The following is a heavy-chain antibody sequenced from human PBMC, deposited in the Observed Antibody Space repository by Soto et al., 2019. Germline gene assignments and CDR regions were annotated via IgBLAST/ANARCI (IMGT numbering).Heavy chain of an antibody. J-gene: IGHJ5*02. V-gene: IGHV4-30-4*01. CDR3: ASVTRYCSGGGCTPNWFDP. CDR1: GGSISSGDSY. Sequence: QVQLQESGPGLVKPSQTLSLTCTVSGGSISSGDSYWSWIRQPPGKGLEWIGYIYYTGSTYYSPSLKRRLTISINTSKNQYSLKLNAVTAADTAVYYCASVTRYCSGGGCTPNWFDPWGQGTLVTVS. D-gene: IGHD2-15*01. CDR2: IYYTGST.